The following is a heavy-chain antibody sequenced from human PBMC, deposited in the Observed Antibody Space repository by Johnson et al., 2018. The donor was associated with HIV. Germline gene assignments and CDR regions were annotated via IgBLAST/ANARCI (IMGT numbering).Heavy chain of an antibody. V-gene: IGHV3-11*04. J-gene: IGHJ3*02. CDR2: ISSSGGTI. Sequence: VQLVESGGGLVKPGGSLRLSCAVSGFTFSDFYMSWIRQAPGKGLEWVSYISSSGGTIYYAESVKGRFTISRDNSKNTLDFQMNSLRPEDTAMYYCARSSGYYGTDAFDIWGQGTMVTVSS. CDR3: ARSSGYYGTDAFDI. D-gene: IGHD3-22*01. CDR1: GFTFSDFY.